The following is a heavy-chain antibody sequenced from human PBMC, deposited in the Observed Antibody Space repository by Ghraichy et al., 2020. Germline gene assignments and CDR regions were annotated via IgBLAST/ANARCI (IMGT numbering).Heavy chain of an antibody. CDR2: INHSGNS. J-gene: IGHJ4*02. CDR3: ASRSDYYDSSGYYAGMLGY. Sequence: SENLSLTCAVYGGSFSGYYWSWIRQPPGKGLEWIGEINHSGNSNYNPSLKSRVSISVDTSKNQFSLKLSSVTAADTAVYYCASRSDYYDSSGYYAGMLGYWGQGTLVTVSS. V-gene: IGHV4-34*01. D-gene: IGHD3-22*01. CDR1: GGSFSGYY.